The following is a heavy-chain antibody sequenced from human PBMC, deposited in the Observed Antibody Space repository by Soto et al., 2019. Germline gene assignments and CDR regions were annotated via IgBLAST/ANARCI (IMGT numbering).Heavy chain of an antibody. CDR3: ARVLESSHQEQYYYYYGMDV. Sequence: PGGSLRLSCAASGFTFSSYAMHWVRQAPGKGLEWVAVISYDGSNKYYADSVKGRFTISRDNSKNTLYLQMNSLRAEDTAVYYCARVLESSHQEQYYYYYGMDVWGQGTTVTVSS. CDR1: GFTFSSYA. D-gene: IGHD3-3*02. CDR2: ISYDGSNK. J-gene: IGHJ6*02. V-gene: IGHV3-30-3*01.